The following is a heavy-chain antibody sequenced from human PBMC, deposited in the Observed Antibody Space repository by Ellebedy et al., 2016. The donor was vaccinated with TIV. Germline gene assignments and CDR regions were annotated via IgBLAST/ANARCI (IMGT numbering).Heavy chain of an antibody. Sequence: ASVKVSCXASGYTFTSYGISWVRQAPGQGLEWMGWISAYNGNTNYAQKLQGRVTMTTDTSTSTAYMELRSLRSDDTAVYYCARDWGITPDSSLGAFDIWGQGTMVTVSS. CDR3: ARDWGITPDSSLGAFDI. CDR1: GYTFTSYG. J-gene: IGHJ3*02. V-gene: IGHV1-18*01. CDR2: ISAYNGNT. D-gene: IGHD3-10*01.